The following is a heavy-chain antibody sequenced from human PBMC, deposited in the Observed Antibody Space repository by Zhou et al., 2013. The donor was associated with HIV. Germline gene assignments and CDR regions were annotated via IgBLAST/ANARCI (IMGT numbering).Heavy chain of an antibody. Sequence: VQLQESGPGLVKPSETLSLTCTVSGGSISSHYWSWIRQPPGKGLEWIGYIYYSGSTNYNPSLKSRVTISVDTSKNQFSLKLSSMTAADTAVYYRARVHFWFGELPHSPPTGWFDPWGQGTLVTVSS. CDR1: GGSISSHY. J-gene: IGHJ5*02. V-gene: IGHV4-59*11. CDR3: ARVHFWFGELPHSPPTGWFDP. CDR2: IYYSGST. D-gene: IGHD3-10*01.